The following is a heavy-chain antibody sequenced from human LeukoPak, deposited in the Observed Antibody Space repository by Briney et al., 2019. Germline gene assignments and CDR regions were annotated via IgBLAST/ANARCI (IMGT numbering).Heavy chain of an antibody. CDR2: ISWNSGSI. CDR3: AKDVTRGSGWYDYFDY. CDR1: GFTFDDYA. J-gene: IGHJ4*02. Sequence: GGSLRLSCAASGFTFDDYAMHWHRQAPGKGRVGVSGISWNSGSIGYADSVKGRFTICRDNAKNSLYLQMSTLRAEDTALYYCAKDVTRGSGWYDYFDYWGQGTLVTVSS. V-gene: IGHV3-9*01. D-gene: IGHD6-19*01.